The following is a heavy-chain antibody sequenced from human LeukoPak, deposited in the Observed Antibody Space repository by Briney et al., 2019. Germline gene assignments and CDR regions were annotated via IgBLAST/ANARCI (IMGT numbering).Heavy chain of an antibody. D-gene: IGHD4-17*01. CDR2: IIPIFGIA. J-gene: IGHJ6*02. Sequence: SVKVSCKASGGTFSSYAISWVRQAPGQGLEWMGRIIPIFGIANYAQKFQGRVTITADKSTSTAYMELSSLRSEDTAVYYCAGERGGYGDYYGMDVWGQGTTVTVSS. V-gene: IGHV1-69*04. CDR3: AGERGGYGDYYGMDV. CDR1: GGTFSSYA.